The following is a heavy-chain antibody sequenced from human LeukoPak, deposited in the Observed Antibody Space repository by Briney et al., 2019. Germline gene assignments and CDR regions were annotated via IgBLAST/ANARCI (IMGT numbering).Heavy chain of an antibody. J-gene: IGHJ4*02. V-gene: IGHV3-15*01. CDR1: GFTFSNAW. Sequence: PGGSLRLSCAAPGFTFSNAWMSWVRQAPGKGLEWVGRIKSKTDGGTTDYAAPVKGRFTISRDDSKNTLYLQMNSLKTEDTAVYYCTTGGQLWPYYFDYWGQGTLVTVSS. CDR3: TTGGQLWPYYFDY. D-gene: IGHD5-18*01. CDR2: IKSKTDGGTT.